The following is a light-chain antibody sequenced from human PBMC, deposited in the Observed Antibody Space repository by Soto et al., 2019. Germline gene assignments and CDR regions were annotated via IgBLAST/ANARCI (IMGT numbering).Light chain of an antibody. J-gene: IGKJ1*01. CDR2: GES. CDR1: QSVSSSY. CDR3: QQYGTSPWT. Sequence: EIVLTQSPGTLSLSPGERATLSCRASQSVSSSYLAWYQQKPGQAPRLLIYGESSRATAIPDTFSGSGSGTDFTLTSSRLEPEDFAVYYCQQYGTSPWTFGKGTNIEIK. V-gene: IGKV3-20*01.